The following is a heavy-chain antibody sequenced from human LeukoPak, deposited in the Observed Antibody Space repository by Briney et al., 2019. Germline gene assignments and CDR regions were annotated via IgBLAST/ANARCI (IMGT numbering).Heavy chain of an antibody. Sequence: PGGSLRLSCAASGFTVSNNYMSWFRQSPGKGLEWVSVIYSGGSTYYADSVKGRFTISRDNSKNTLYLQMNSLRAEDTAVYYCARSGTMVRGVYYYYYGMDVWGQGTTVTVSS. J-gene: IGHJ6*02. CDR1: GFTVSNNY. D-gene: IGHD3-10*01. CDR2: IYSGGST. CDR3: ARSGTMVRGVYYYYYGMDV. V-gene: IGHV3-66*01.